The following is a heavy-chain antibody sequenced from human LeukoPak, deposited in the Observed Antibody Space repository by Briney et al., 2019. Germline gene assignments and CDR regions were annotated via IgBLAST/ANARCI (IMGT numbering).Heavy chain of an antibody. Sequence: ASVKVSCKASGYTLINYALSWVRQAPGQGLEWMGWVTPNTGNTYYAQRLQGRVTMTTDSSANTAYMELRGLTSDDTATYFCAREAMSGFSSGWYADYWGQGTLITVSS. V-gene: IGHV1-18*01. J-gene: IGHJ4*02. CDR1: GYTLINYA. D-gene: IGHD6-19*01. CDR3: AREAMSGFSSGWYADY. CDR2: VTPNTGNT.